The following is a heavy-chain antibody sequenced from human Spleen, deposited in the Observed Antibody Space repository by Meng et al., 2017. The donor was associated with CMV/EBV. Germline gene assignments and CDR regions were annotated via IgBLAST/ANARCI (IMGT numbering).Heavy chain of an antibody. CDR2: INPNSGGS. CDR1: GYTFNGYY. J-gene: IGHJ4*02. D-gene: IGHD3-10*01. V-gene: IGHV1-2*02. Sequence: ASVKVSCKASGYTFNGYYIHWVRQAPGQGLEWMGWINPNSGGSNFAEKFQGRVTMTRDTSISTAYMELSRLTSDDSAVYFCVRVLYGSGSLLSNWGQGTLVTVSS. CDR3: VRVLYGSGSLLSN.